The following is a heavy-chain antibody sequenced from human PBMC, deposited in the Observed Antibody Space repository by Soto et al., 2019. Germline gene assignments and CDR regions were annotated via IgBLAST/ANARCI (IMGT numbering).Heavy chain of an antibody. CDR1: GGSLTSPGYS. CDR3: ARNWNYVGRNWFDP. CDR2: IYHTGNA. Sequence: QLLLEESGSGLVRPSQTMSLTCGVSGGSLTSPGYSWTWIRQTPGQGLAWIGHIYHTGNAYYNPSLKSRVTISMDTYKNRFSLNLTSVIAADTAIYYCARNWNYVGRNWFDPWGQGTLVTVSS. V-gene: IGHV4-30-2*01. J-gene: IGHJ5*02. D-gene: IGHD3-16*01.